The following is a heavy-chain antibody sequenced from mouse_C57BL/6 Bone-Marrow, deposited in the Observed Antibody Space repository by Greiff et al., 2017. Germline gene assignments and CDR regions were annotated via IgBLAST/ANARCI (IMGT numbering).Heavy chain of an antibody. CDR2: IYPGDGDT. CDR1: GYAFSSSW. D-gene: IGHD1-1*01. V-gene: IGHV1-82*01. CDR3: ARRDYYYGSSYYWYFDV. Sequence: QVQLQQSGPELVKPGASVKISCKASGYAFSSSWMNWVKQRPGKGLEWIGRIYPGDGDTNYNGKFKGKATLTADKSSSTAYMQLSRLTSEDSAVYFCARRDYYYGSSYYWYFDVWGTGTTVTVSS. J-gene: IGHJ1*03.